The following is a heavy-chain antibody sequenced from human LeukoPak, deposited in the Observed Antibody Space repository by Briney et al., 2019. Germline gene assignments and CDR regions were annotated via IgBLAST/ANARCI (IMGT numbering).Heavy chain of an antibody. CDR2: IYHSGST. CDR3: ARQSGVEWLLWRVGFDY. D-gene: IGHD3-3*01. CDR1: GGSISSGGYY. V-gene: IGHV4-30-2*01. J-gene: IGHJ4*02. Sequence: SETLSLTCTVSGGSISSGGYYWSWIRQPPGKGLEWIGYIYHSGSTYYNPSLKSRVTISVDRSKNQFSLELSSVTAADTAVYYCARQSGVEWLLWRVGFDYWGQGTLVTVSS.